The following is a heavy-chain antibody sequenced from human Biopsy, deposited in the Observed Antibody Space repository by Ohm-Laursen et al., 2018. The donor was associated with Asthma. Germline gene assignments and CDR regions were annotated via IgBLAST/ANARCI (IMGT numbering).Heavy chain of an antibody. Sequence: SSVKVSCKAPGGTFSNFAISWVRQAPGQGLEWLGGIMTVFGTTNYAQKFQGRVTITADESTSTAYMEVTSLRSEDAAIYYCARCQVGYSSGWSLLLKKVYYSGMDVWGQGTAVTVSS. J-gene: IGHJ6*02. CDR1: GGTFSNFA. CDR3: ARCQVGYSSGWSLLLKKVYYSGMDV. V-gene: IGHV1-69*01. CDR2: IMTVFGTT. D-gene: IGHD6-19*01.